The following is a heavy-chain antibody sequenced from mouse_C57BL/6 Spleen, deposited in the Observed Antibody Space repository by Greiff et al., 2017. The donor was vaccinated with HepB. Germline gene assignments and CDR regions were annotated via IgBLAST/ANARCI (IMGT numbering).Heavy chain of an antibody. J-gene: IGHJ2*01. V-gene: IGHV10-1*01. CDR3: VRQDMGRGPFDY. CDR2: IRSKSNNYAT. CDR1: GFSFNTYA. Sequence: EVQGVESGGGLVQPKGSLKLSCAASGFSFNTYAMNWVRQAPGKGLEWVARIRSKSNNYATYYADSVKDRFTISRDDSESMLYLQMNNLKTDDTAMYYWVRQDMGRGPFDYWGQGTTLTVSS. D-gene: IGHD3-2*01.